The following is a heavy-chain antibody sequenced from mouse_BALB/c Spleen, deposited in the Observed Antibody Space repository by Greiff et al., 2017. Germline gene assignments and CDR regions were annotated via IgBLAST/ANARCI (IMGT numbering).Heavy chain of an antibody. Sequence: EVKVVESGGGLVQPGGSLKLSCAASGFTFSSYGMSWVRQTPDKRLELVATINSNGGSTYYPDSVKGRFTISRDNAKNTLYLQMSSLKSEDTAMYDCARDYYGRRYYWYFDVWGAGTTVTVSS. CDR1: GFTFSSYG. J-gene: IGHJ1*01. D-gene: IGHD1-1*01. CDR3: ARDYYGRRYYWYFDV. V-gene: IGHV5-6-3*01. CDR2: INSNGGST.